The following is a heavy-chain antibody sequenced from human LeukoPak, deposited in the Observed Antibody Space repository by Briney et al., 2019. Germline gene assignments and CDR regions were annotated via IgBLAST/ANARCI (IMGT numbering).Heavy chain of an antibody. Sequence: SQTLSLTCAISGDSVSSNSVAWNWIRQSPSRGLEWLGRTFYRSKWYNDFAVSVKSRITINPDTSKNQFSLQLNSVTPEDTAVYYCARDQQWLAFFDYWGQGTLVTVSS. V-gene: IGHV6-1*01. CDR3: ARDQQWLAFFDY. D-gene: IGHD6-19*01. CDR2: TFYRSKWYN. J-gene: IGHJ4*02. CDR1: GDSVSSNSVA.